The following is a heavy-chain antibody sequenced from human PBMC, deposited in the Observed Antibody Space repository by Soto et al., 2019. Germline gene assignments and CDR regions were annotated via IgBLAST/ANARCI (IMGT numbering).Heavy chain of an antibody. CDR2: IIPYFGTA. J-gene: IGHJ4*02. Sequence: SVKVSCKASGGTFSSYAISWVRQAPGQGLEWMGGIIPYFGTANYAQKFQGRVTMTTDTSTSTAYMELRSLRSEDTAVYYCARSIGGRAAWFDYWGQGTLVTVSS. CDR1: GGTFSSYA. V-gene: IGHV1-69*05. CDR3: ARSIGGRAAWFDY. D-gene: IGHD3-16*01.